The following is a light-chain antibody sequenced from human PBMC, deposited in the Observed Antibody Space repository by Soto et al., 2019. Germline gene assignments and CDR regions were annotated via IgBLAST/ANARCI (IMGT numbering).Light chain of an antibody. CDR2: EVS. V-gene: IGLV2-14*01. J-gene: IGLJ1*01. CDR1: SSDVGGYNY. CDR3: SSYTSSSTLYV. Sequence: QSVVTQAASVSGSPGQSITISCTGTSSDVGGYNYVSWYQQHPGKAPKLMIYEVSNRPSGVSNRFSGSKYGNTASLTISGLQAEDEADYYCSSYTSSSTLYVFGTGTKVTVL.